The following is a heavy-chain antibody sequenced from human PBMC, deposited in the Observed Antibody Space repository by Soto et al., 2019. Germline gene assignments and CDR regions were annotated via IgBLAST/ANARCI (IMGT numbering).Heavy chain of an antibody. CDR3: VRGFTRRDLDY. CDR2: INPSSGET. D-gene: IGHD3-3*01. CDR1: GYTFIDYF. Sequence: ASVKVSCKASGYTFIDYFIQWVRQAPGQGLEWMGWINPSSGETTYAQKFQGRVTMTRDTSSSTAYMDLITLRSDDTAIYQCVRGFTRRDLDYWGQGTPGPVSS. V-gene: IGHV1-2*02. J-gene: IGHJ4*02.